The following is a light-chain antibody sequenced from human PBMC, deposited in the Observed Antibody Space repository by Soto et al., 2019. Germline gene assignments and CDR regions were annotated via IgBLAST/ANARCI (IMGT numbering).Light chain of an antibody. V-gene: IGLV2-14*01. CDR3: SSYTTSSTRV. CDR1: SGDVGIYNY. CDR2: EDT. J-gene: IGLJ1*01. Sequence: QSALTQPASVSGSPGQSIAISCTGSSGDVGIYNYVSWYQQHPGKVPTLIIYEDTNRPSGVSNRFSGSKSGNTASLTTSGLQADDEADYYCSSYTTSSTRVFGTGTKLTVL.